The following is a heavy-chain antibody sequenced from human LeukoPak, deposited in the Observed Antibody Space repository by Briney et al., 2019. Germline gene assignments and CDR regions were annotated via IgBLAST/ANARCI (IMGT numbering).Heavy chain of an antibody. CDR3: VRGGLLRSTNYFDY. Sequence: GGSLRLSCAASGFTVNNYEMHWVRQAPGKGLEWISYINEGATTINYADSVWGRFTISRDNAQNSVHLQMNSLRDEDTAVYYCVRGGLLRSTNYFDYWGQGALVTVSS. J-gene: IGHJ4*02. CDR2: INEGATTI. V-gene: IGHV3-48*03. CDR1: GFTVNNYE. D-gene: IGHD2-21*02.